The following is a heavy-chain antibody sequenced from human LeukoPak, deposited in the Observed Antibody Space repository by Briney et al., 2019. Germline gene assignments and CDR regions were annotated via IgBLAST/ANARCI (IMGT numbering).Heavy chain of an antibody. Sequence: SGGSLRLSCVASGFSFSDSWMSWVRQAPGKGLEWVADIKKDGSVKEYVDSVKGRFTISRDNSKNTLYLQMNSLRAEDTAVYYCAKQERGSSGQRVAWFDPWGQGTLVTVSS. CDR1: GFSFSDSW. CDR3: AKQERGSSGQRVAWFDP. CDR2: IKKDGSVK. V-gene: IGHV3-7*03. J-gene: IGHJ5*02. D-gene: IGHD3-22*01.